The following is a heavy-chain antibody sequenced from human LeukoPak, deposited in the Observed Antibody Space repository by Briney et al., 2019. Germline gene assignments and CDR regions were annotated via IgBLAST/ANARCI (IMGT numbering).Heavy chain of an antibody. J-gene: IGHJ6*02. CDR3: TSDMLSPDSYGMDV. CDR1: GFTFSSYW. D-gene: IGHD3-10*02. V-gene: IGHV3-74*01. Sequence: GGSLRLSCAASGFTFSSYWMHWVRQAPGKGLVWVSRINSDGSSTSYADSVKGRFTISRDNAKNTLYLQMNSLRAEDTAVYYCTSDMLSPDSYGMDVWGQGTTVTVSS. CDR2: INSDGSST.